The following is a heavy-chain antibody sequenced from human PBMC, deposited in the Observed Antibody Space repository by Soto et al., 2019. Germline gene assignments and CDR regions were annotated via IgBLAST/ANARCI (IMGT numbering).Heavy chain of an antibody. V-gene: IGHV1-69*06. CDR3: ARGGFVAGLYNAMDA. CDR1: GGTLSTNA. J-gene: IGHJ6*02. D-gene: IGHD3-3*01. CDR2: IIPMFGSP. Sequence: QVQLVQSGAEVKKPGSSVKVSCRASGGTLSTNAMSWVRQAPGQGLEWMGAIIPMFGSPKYAQKFQGRVTITADNPTSTIYMEMISLTSADTAVYYCARGGFVAGLYNAMDAWGQGTAVAVSS.